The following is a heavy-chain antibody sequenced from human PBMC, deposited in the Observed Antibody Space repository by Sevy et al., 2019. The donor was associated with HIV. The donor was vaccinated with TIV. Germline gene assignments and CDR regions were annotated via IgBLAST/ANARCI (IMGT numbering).Heavy chain of an antibody. V-gene: IGHV3-33*01. J-gene: IGHJ4*02. CDR1: GFTFSSYG. CDR3: ARDSDYYGSGSFDY. Sequence: GGSLRLSCAASGFTFSSYGMHWVRQAPGKGLEWVAVIWYDGSNKYYADSVKGRFTISRDNSKNTLYLQMNSLRAEDTAVHYCARDSDYYGSGSFDYWGQGTLVTVSS. D-gene: IGHD3-10*01. CDR2: IWYDGSNK.